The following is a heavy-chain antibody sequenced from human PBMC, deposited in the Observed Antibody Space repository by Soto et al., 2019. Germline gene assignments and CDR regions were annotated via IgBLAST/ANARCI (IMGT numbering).Heavy chain of an antibody. D-gene: IGHD6-19*01. CDR3: ARGAPAGYSRGWVDY. Sequence: SETLSLTCTVSGGSISSYYWSRIRQPPGKGLEWIGYIYYSGSTNYNPSLKSRVTISVDTSKNQFSLKLSSVTAADTAVYYCARGAPAGYSRGWVDYWGQGTLVTVSS. J-gene: IGHJ4*02. CDR2: IYYSGST. V-gene: IGHV4-59*01. CDR1: GGSISSYY.